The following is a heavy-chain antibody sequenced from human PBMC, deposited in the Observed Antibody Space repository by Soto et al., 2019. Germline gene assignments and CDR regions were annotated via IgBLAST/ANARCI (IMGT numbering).Heavy chain of an antibody. J-gene: IGHJ6*03. CDR1: GFTFSSYD. CDR2: IGTAGDT. CDR3: ARVFGSFYYMDV. V-gene: IGHV3-13*01. Sequence: EVQLVESGGGLVQPGGSLRLSCAASGFTFSSYDMHWVRQAPGRGLEWVSVIGTAGDTSYRGSVKGRFTISREKANNSLYLQMNSLLAGDTAVYYCARVFGSFYYMDVWGKGTTVTVSS. D-gene: IGHD3-10*01.